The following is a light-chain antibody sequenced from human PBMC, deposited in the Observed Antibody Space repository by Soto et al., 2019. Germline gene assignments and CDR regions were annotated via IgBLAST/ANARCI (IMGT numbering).Light chain of an antibody. V-gene: IGKV1-27*01. J-gene: IGKJ1*01. Sequence: DIQMTQSPSPRSASVGARVTITCRASQGISTFLAWYQQKPGKVPKLLIYAASTLQSGVPSRFSGSESGTEFTLTIISLQPEDVASYYCQKYNSVPCTFGHGTQGESK. CDR1: QGISTF. CDR2: AAS. CDR3: QKYNSVPCT.